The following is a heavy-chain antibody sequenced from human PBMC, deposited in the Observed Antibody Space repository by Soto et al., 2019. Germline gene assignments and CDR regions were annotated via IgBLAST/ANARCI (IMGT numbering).Heavy chain of an antibody. CDR1: GFTFRSYV. D-gene: IGHD2-8*01. J-gene: IGHJ4*02. CDR2: ISPSGGNT. CDR3: AKGFVGVCYHCSYHFDS. V-gene: IGHV3-23*01. Sequence: GGSLRLSCAASGFTFRSYVMNWVRLAPGKGLEWVSGISPSGGNTYYADSVKGRFTISRDNSKNTLYLQMNSLRAEDTAVYYCAKGFVGVCYHCSYHFDSWGQGALVTVSS.